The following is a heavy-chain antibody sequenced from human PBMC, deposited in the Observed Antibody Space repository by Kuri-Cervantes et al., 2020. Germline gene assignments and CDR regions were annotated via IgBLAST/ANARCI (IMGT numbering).Heavy chain of an antibody. CDR3: ARWGYQEEFDY. CDR1: GFTFSHYA. J-gene: IGHJ4*02. CDR2: ISRDGNNQ. D-gene: IGHD2-2*01. Sequence: GESLKISCAASGFTFSHYAMHWVRQAPGKGLEWVAVISRDGNNQFYVDSVKGRFTISSDSSKNTLYLQMGSLRAEDTAVYYCARWGYQEEFDYWGQGTLVTVSS. V-gene: IGHV3-30*04.